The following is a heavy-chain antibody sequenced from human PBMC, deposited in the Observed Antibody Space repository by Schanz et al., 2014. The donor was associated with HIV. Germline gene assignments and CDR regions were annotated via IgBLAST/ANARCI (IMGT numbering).Heavy chain of an antibody. CDR3: ARDCLGGCPADY. Sequence: EVQLVESGGGLVKPGGSLRLSCAASGFVFSSYAMHWVRQAPGKGLEWLSRISNSGSLKSYADSVKGRFTISRDNAKNLLYLQLNSLRDDDTAVYYCARDCLGGCPADYWGQGTLIIVSS. CDR2: ISNSGSLK. D-gene: IGHD6-19*01. V-gene: IGHV3-21*05. CDR1: GFVFSSYA. J-gene: IGHJ4*02.